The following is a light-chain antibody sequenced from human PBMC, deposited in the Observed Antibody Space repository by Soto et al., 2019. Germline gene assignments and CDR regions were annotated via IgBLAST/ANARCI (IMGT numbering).Light chain of an antibody. V-gene: IGLV2-14*01. CDR2: DVS. Sequence: QSALTQPASVSGSPGQSITISCTGTSSDVGGYNYVSWYQQHPGKAPKLMIFDVSNRPSGVSNRFSGSKSGNTASLTISGLQADDEADYYCSSYRSSSCPFVFGTGTKLTVL. CDR1: SSDVGGYNY. CDR3: SSYRSSSCPFV. J-gene: IGLJ1*01.